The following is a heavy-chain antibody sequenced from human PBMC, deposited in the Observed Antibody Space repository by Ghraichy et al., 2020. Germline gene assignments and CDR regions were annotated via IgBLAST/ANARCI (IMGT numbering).Heavy chain of an antibody. CDR1: GFTFSSYW. D-gene: IGHD2-8*02. Sequence: GESLNISCAASGFTFSSYWMTWVRQAPGKGLEWVANIQLYGSEKYHVDSVKDRFTISRDNAENSLYLQMSSLRVEDTAVYFCARSTGAHYGMDVWGQGTTVTVSS. J-gene: IGHJ6*02. CDR3: ARSTGAHYGMDV. CDR2: IQLYGSEK. V-gene: IGHV3-7*01.